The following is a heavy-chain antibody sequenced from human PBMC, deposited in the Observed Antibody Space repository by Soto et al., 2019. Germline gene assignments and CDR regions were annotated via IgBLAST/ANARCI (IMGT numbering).Heavy chain of an antibody. J-gene: IGHJ5*02. D-gene: IGHD6-25*01. Sequence: QVQLVESGGGVVQPGRSLRLSCAASGFSFSNYGINWVRQAPHKGLELVATVWEDGSNEYYVDSVKGRFTISRDNSKNTLFLQMHSLRAADTATSDCVTGSGYHWGQGTLVTVSS. V-gene: IGHV3-33*01. CDR3: VTGSGYH. CDR1: GFSFSNYG. CDR2: VWEDGSNE.